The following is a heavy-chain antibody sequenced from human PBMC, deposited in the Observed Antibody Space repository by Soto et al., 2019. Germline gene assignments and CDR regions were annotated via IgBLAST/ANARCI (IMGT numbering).Heavy chain of an antibody. CDR2: ISYDSTKT. D-gene: IGHD1-26*01. CDR1: GFTFNSYG. V-gene: IGHV3-30*03. CDR3: ARTRSAWSDFHYYSLDV. Sequence: GGSLRLSCAASGFTFNSYGMHWVRQGPGNGLEWVAFISYDSTKTYCADSVKGRFTISRDNSNSALYVQMNSLTGEDTAVYYCARTRSAWSDFHYYSLDVWGQGTTVTVSS. J-gene: IGHJ6*02.